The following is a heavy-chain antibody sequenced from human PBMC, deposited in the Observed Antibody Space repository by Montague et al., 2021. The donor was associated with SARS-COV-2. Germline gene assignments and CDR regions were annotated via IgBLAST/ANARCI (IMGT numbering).Heavy chain of an antibody. CDR2: FFHSGSI. D-gene: IGHD6-13*01. Sequence: SETLSLTCSVSGDSISTSIWWTWVRQTPGKGLAWIVEFFHSGSINYHPSLKSRVSTSVDKSNNQFSLRLSSLIAADTAVYYCATLSRRTAAGTRDYFGLDVWGKVTTV. V-gene: IGHV4-4*02. CDR3: ATLSRRTAAGTRDYFGLDV. J-gene: IGHJ6*04. CDR1: GDSISTSIW.